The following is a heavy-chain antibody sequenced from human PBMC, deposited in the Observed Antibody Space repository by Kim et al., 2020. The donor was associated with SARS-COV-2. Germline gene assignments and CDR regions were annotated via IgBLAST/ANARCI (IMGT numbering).Heavy chain of an antibody. Sequence: AAPVRGRFTISRDNSKNTICLQMDSLRVEDTAAYYCAKDLLYVPGRGYFDSWGQGVLVTVSS. CDR3: AKDLLYVPGRGYFDS. J-gene: IGHJ4*02. D-gene: IGHD3-10*01. V-gene: IGHV3-23*03.